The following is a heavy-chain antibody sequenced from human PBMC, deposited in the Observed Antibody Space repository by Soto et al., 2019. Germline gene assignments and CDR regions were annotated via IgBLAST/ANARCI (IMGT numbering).Heavy chain of an antibody. J-gene: IGHJ4*02. CDR2: INHSGST. CDR1: GGSFSGYY. CDR3: ARGRIGGSCFDY. Sequence: SETLSLTCAVYGGSFSGYYWSWIRQPPGKGLEWIGEINHSGSTNYNPSLKSRVTISVDTSKNQFSLKLSSVTAADTAVYYCARGRIGGSCFDYWGQGTLVTVSS. D-gene: IGHD2-15*01. V-gene: IGHV4-34*01.